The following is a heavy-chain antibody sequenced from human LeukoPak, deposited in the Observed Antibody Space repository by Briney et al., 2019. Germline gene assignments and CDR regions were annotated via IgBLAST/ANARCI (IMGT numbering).Heavy chain of an antibody. CDR2: ISSSSSYI. Sequence: GGSLRLSCAASGFTFSSYSMNWVRQAPGKGLEWVSSISSSSSYIYYADSVKGRFTISRDNAKNSLYLQMNSLRAEDTAVYYCARDQWELELFDYWGQGTLVTVSS. D-gene: IGHD1-26*01. J-gene: IGHJ4*02. CDR1: GFTFSSYS. V-gene: IGHV3-21*01. CDR3: ARDQWELELFDY.